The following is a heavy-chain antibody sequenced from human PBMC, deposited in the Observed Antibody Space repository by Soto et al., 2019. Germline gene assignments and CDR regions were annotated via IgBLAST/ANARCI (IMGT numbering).Heavy chain of an antibody. V-gene: IGHV4-30-2*01. CDR3: ARDTFEYSSSSGGYNWFDP. CDR1: GGSISSGGYS. Sequence: QLQLQESGSGLVKPSQTLSLTCAVSGGSISSGGYSWSWIRQPPGKGLEWIGYIYHSGSTYYNPSLKSRVTISVDRSKNQFSLKLSSVTAADTAVYYCARDTFEYSSSSGGYNWFDPWGQGTLVTVSS. CDR2: IYHSGST. D-gene: IGHD6-6*01. J-gene: IGHJ5*02.